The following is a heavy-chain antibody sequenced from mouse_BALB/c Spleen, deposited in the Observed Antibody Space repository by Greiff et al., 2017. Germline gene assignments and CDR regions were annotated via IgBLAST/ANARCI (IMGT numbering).Heavy chain of an antibody. CDR2: ISSGGST. Sequence: EVMLVESGGGLVKPGGSLKLSCAASGFTFSSYAMSWVRQTPEKRLEWVASISSGGSTYYPDSVKGRFTISRDNARNILYLQMSSLRSEDTAMYYCAREPHYYDGLAWFAYWGQGTLVTVSA. J-gene: IGHJ3*01. D-gene: IGHD1-1*01. CDR3: AREPHYYDGLAWFAY. V-gene: IGHV5-6-5*01. CDR1: GFTFSSYA.